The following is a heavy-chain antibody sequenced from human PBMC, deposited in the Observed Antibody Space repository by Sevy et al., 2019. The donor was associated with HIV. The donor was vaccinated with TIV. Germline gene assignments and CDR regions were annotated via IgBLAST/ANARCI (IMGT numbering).Heavy chain of an antibody. CDR1: GFNFNNHA. CDR2: ISGFGGVT. V-gene: IGHV3-23*01. CDR3: AKPNWNYRAHWFDP. J-gene: IGHJ5*02. D-gene: IGHD1-7*01. Sequence: GGSLRLSCVASGFNFNNHAMSWVRQAPGKGLEWVSSISGFGGVTSYADSVKGRFTLSRDKSKDTLYLQMNSLRAEDTAVYYCAKPNWNYRAHWFDPWGQGTLVTVSS.